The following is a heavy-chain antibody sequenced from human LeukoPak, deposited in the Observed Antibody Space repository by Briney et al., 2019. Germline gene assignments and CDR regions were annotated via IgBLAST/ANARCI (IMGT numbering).Heavy chain of an antibody. V-gene: IGHV3-20*04. CDR2: INWNGIIK. J-gene: IGHJ4*02. CDR3: ARDPLLFIDHQLSLRPFDY. Sequence: GGSLRLSCAVSGFTFEDYGMSWVRQGPGKGLEWVAGINWNGIIKRYGDSVRGRFTISRDNAKNSLYLQMNSLRAEDTAVYYCARDPLLFIDHQLSLRPFDYWGQGTLVTVSS. CDR1: GFTFEDYG. D-gene: IGHD2-2*01.